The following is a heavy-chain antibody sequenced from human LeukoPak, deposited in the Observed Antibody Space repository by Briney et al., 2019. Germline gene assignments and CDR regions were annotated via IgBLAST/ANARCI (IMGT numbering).Heavy chain of an antibody. Sequence: SQTLSLTCTVSGGSISSYYWSWIRQPAGKGLEWIGRIYTSGSTNYNPSLKSRVTMSVDTSKNQFSLKLSSVTAADTAVYYCASGGFGATVFDYWGQGTLVTVSS. CDR1: GGSISSYY. V-gene: IGHV4-4*07. CDR3: ASGGFGATVFDY. D-gene: IGHD1-26*01. J-gene: IGHJ4*02. CDR2: IYTSGST.